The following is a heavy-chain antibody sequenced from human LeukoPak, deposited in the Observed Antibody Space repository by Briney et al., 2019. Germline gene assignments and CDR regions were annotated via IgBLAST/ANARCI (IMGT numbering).Heavy chain of an antibody. D-gene: IGHD3-3*01. CDR3: AGSLRFLEWFFDY. CDR1: GFTFSSYA. Sequence: GGSLRLSCPASGFTFSSYAMSWVRQAPGKGLEWVSAISGSGGSTYYADSVKVRFTISRDNSKNTLYLQMNSLRAEDTAVYYCAGSLRFLEWFFDYWGQGTLVTVSS. CDR2: ISGSGGST. V-gene: IGHV3-23*01. J-gene: IGHJ4*02.